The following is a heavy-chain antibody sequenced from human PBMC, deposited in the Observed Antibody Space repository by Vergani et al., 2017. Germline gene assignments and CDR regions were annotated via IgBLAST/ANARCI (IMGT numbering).Heavy chain of an antibody. J-gene: IGHJ5*02. V-gene: IGHV4-61*02. Sequence: QVQLQESGPGLVKPSQTLSLTCTVSGGSISSGSYYWSWIRQPAGKGLEWIGRIYTSGSTNYNPSLKSRVTISVDTSKNQFSLKLSSVTAADPAVYYCARGLRGIAAAGAFDPWGQGTLVTVSS. D-gene: IGHD6-13*01. CDR2: IYTSGST. CDR3: ARGLRGIAAAGAFDP. CDR1: GGSISSGSYY.